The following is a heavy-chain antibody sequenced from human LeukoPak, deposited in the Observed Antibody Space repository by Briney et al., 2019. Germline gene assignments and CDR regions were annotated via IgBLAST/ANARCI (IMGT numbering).Heavy chain of an antibody. CDR3: ARYNSYMDV. CDR1: GGSIRSYH. Sequence: SETLSLTCTVSGGSIRSYHWSWVRQPAGKTLEWIGRMYSSGDTKYSPSLQSRVTMSVDTSTSQFSLKLTSVTAADTAIYYCARYNSYMDVWGTGTTVTVSS. CDR2: MYSSGDT. V-gene: IGHV4-4*07. J-gene: IGHJ6*03.